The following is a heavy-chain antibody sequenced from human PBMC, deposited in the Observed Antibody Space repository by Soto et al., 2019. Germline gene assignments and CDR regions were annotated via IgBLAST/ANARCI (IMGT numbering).Heavy chain of an antibody. J-gene: IGHJ6*02. CDR3: ARDYSGAIARADSGIDV. Sequence: ASVKVSCKASGYTLTSYGISWVGQPPGKGVEWMGWITTLKGNTHYAQKLQGRVTTTTDTATSTVYMELRSLRSDDTAVYYCARDYSGAIARADSGIDVWGPGTTVTVFS. CDR1: GYTLTSYG. V-gene: IGHV1-18*04. CDR2: ITTLKGNT. D-gene: IGHD3-10*01.